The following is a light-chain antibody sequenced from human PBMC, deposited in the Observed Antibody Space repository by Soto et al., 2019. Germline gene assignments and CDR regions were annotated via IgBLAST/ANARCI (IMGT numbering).Light chain of an antibody. CDR2: GAS. V-gene: IGKV3-20*01. CDR1: QSVSNKY. J-gene: IGKJ5*01. Sequence: MVLTQCPGTLSRSPGERATLSCGASQSVSNKYLAWYQQKHGQAPRLFIYGASNRATGIPDRFSGSVSGTDGTITIRRLEKEDGSVYYCQQYGSSSITFGQGTRLEIK. CDR3: QQYGSSSIT.